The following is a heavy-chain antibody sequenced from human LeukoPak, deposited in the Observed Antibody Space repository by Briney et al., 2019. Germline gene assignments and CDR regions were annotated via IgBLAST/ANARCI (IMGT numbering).Heavy chain of an antibody. CDR1: GGSFSGYY. J-gene: IGHJ6*02. CDR3: ARARVGVVPAARPYYYYYYGMDV. CDR2: INHSGST. D-gene: IGHD2-2*01. Sequence: KPSETLSLTCAVYGGSFSGYYWSWIRQPPGKGLEWIGEINHSGSTNYNPSLKSRVTISVDTSKNQLSLKLSSVTAADTAVYYCARARVGVVPAARPYYYYYYGMDVWGQGTTVTVSS. V-gene: IGHV4-34*01.